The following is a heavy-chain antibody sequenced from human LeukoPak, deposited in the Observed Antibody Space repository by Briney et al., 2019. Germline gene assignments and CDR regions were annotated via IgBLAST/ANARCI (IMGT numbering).Heavy chain of an antibody. V-gene: IGHV3-53*01. D-gene: IGHD3-22*01. J-gene: IGHJ4*02. CDR1: GFTVSSNY. CDR3: ARLFHYYDSSGYYHHLDY. CDR2: IYSGGST. Sequence: GGSLRLSCAASGFTVSSNYMSWVRQAPGKGLEWVSVIYSGGSTYYADSVKGRFTISRDNSKNTLYLQMNSLRAEDTAVYYCARLFHYYDSSGYYHHLDYWGQGTLVTVSS.